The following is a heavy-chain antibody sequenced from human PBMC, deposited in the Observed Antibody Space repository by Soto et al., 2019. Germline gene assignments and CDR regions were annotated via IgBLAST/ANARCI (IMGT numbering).Heavy chain of an antibody. V-gene: IGHV3-23*01. CDR2: ISGSGAYT. CDR1: GFTFNSYD. Sequence: GGSLRLSCAASGFTFNSYDMSWVRQAPGKGLEWVSAISGSGAYTYYADSVKGRFTISRDNSKNTLFLQMNSLGAEDTAIYYCVKDLFGGYYFDYWGQGTLVTVSS. CDR3: VKDLFGGYYFDY. J-gene: IGHJ4*02. D-gene: IGHD3-16*01.